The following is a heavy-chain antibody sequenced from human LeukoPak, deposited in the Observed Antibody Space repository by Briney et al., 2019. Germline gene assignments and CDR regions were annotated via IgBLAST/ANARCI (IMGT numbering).Heavy chain of an antibody. V-gene: IGHV3-23*01. CDR1: GFTFSNYA. D-gene: IGHD6-19*01. J-gene: IGHJ6*02. Sequence: PGGSLRLSCEASGFTFSNYAMSWVRQAPGKGLEWVSAISGSGGSTYYADSVKGRFTISRDNSKNTLYLQMNSLRAEDTAVYYCAKETAVVGWYHGMDVWGQWTTVTVSS. CDR3: AKETAVVGWYHGMDV. CDR2: ISGSGGST.